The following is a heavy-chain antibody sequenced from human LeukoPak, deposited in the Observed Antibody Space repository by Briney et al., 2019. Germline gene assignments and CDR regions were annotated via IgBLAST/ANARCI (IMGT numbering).Heavy chain of an antibody. D-gene: IGHD1-26*01. CDR1: GGSISSGRYY. CDR3: ASDIVGATWRYYYYGMDV. J-gene: IGHJ6*02. CDR2: IYTSGST. Sequence: SETLSLTCTVSGGSISSGRYYWSWIRQPAGKGLEWIGRIYTSGSTNYNPSLKSRVTISVDTSKNQFSLKLSSVTAADTAVYYCASDIVGATWRYYYYGMDVWGQGTTVTVSS. V-gene: IGHV4-61*02.